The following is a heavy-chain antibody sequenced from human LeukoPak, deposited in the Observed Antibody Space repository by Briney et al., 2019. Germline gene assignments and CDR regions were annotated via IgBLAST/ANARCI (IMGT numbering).Heavy chain of an antibody. D-gene: IGHD2-15*01. J-gene: IGHJ1*01. CDR1: GFTFSSYW. CDR3: ARPTAATSLSASFQQ. Sequence: SEGSLRLSCAASGFTFSSYWMYWVRQAPGKGLVWVSRINSDGSSTTYADSVKGRFTISRDNAKNTLYLQMNGLRAEDTAVYYCARPTAATSLSASFQQWRQGTLVTVSS. V-gene: IGHV3-74*03. CDR2: INSDGSST.